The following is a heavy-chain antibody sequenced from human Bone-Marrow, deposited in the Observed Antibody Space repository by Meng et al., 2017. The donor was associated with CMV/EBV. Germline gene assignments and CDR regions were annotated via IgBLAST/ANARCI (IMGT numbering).Heavy chain of an antibody. Sequence: SVKVSCTASGYTFTCYVINWVRQATGQGLEWMGWMNPNSGNTGYAQKFQGRVTMTRNISISTAYMELTSLRSEDKTVYYCARAGSHEYWSGYRSDYYYYGMDVWGQGTTVTVSS. CDR3: ARAGSHEYWSGYRSDYYYYGMDV. V-gene: IGHV1-8*02. CDR2: MNPNSGNT. D-gene: IGHD3-3*01. CDR1: GYTFTCYV. J-gene: IGHJ6*02.